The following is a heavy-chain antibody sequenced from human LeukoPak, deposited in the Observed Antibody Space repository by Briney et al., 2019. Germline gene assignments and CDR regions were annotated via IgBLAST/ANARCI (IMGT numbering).Heavy chain of an antibody. J-gene: IGHJ4*02. CDR3: ASAAVAGTRTLDY. CDR1: GGSISSGGYY. D-gene: IGHD6-19*01. Sequence: SETLSLTCTVSGGSISSGGYYWSWIRQHPGKGLEWIGYIYYSGSTYYNPSLKSRVTISVDTSKNQFSLKLSSVTAADTAVYLCASAAVAGTRTLDYWGQGTLVTVSS. CDR2: IYYSGST. V-gene: IGHV4-31*03.